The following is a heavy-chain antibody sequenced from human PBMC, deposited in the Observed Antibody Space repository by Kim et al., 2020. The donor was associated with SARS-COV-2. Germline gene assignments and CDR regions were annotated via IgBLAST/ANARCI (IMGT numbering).Heavy chain of an antibody. CDR1: GFIFTRNA. D-gene: IGHD6-13*01. CDR2: IWYDGSNK. CDR3: ARDAQQQASYALDV. Sequence: GGSLRLSCAASGFIFTRNAMHWVRQAPGKGLEWVAMIWYDGSNKNYTDSVRGRFTISRDDSKNTVSLQMNSLRVEDTAVYYCARDAQQQASYALDVWGQGTTVSVSS. J-gene: IGHJ6*02. V-gene: IGHV3-33*01.